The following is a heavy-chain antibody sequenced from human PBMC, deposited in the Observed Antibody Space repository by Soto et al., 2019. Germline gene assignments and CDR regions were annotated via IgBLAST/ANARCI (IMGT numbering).Heavy chain of an antibody. J-gene: IGHJ6*02. V-gene: IGHV3-74*01. D-gene: IGHD3-16*02. CDR3: ARDHRSRDDYVWGSYREPSYGMDV. CDR2: INSDGSST. CDR1: GFTFSSYW. Sequence: GGSLRLSCAASGFTFSSYWMHWVRQAPGKGLVWVSRINSDGSSTSYADSVKGRFTISRDNAKNTLYLQMNSLRAEDTAVYYCARDHRSRDDYVWGSYREPSYGMDVWGQGTTVTGS.